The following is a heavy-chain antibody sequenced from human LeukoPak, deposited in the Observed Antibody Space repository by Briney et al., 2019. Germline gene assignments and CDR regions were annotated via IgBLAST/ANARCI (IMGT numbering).Heavy chain of an antibody. V-gene: IGHV3-30*02. CDR3: AKGYGDYSNYYYYMDV. Sequence: GGSLRLSCAASGFTFSSYGMHWVRQAPGKGLEWVAFIRYDGSNKYYADSVKGRFTISRDNSKNTLYLQMNSLRAEDTAVYYCAKGYGDYSNYYYYMDVWGKGTTVTISS. CDR1: GFTFSSYG. CDR2: IRYDGSNK. D-gene: IGHD4-17*01. J-gene: IGHJ6*03.